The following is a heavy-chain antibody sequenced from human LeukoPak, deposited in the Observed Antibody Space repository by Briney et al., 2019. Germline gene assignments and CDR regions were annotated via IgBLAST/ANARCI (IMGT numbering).Heavy chain of an antibody. CDR2: IYYNGST. V-gene: IGHV4-39*07. J-gene: IGHJ5*02. D-gene: IGHD4-17*01. Sequence: TSETLSLTCTVSGGSISSTIYYWGWIRQPPGKGLEWIGSIYYNGSTYYNPSLKSRVTISVDTSKNQFSLKLSSVTAADTAVYYCARESTVTTEGQIRNYNWFDPWGQGTLVTVSS. CDR1: GGSISSTIYY. CDR3: ARESTVTTEGQIRNYNWFDP.